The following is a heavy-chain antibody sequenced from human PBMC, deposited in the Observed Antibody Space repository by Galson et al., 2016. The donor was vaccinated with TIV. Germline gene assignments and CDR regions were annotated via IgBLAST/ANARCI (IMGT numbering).Heavy chain of an antibody. D-gene: IGHD4-17*01. V-gene: IGHV3-30*18. CDR1: GFNFRLYA. CDR2: ISHDRRDK. J-gene: IGHJ6*02. CDR3: AKDQGWIDYADQGYLYYGLED. Sequence: SLRLSCAASGFNFRLYAMHWVRQAPGKGLEWVAVISHDRRDKNYADSAKGRFTISRDNSKNTLYLEMTSLRAEDTAVYYCAKDQGWIDYADQGYLYYGLEDWGQGTAVTVSS.